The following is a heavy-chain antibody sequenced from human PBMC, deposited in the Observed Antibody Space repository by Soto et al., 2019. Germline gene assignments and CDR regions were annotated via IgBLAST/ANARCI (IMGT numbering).Heavy chain of an antibody. CDR1: SGSISSGSYF. CDR2: IYYSGST. CDR3: ARVLRDYPFYYYYMDV. V-gene: IGHV4-39*01. Sequence: SSETLSLTCTVSSGSISSGSYFWGWIRQPPGKGLEWIGNIYYSGSTYYNPSLKSRVTISVDTSNNQFSLKLSSVTAADTAVYYCARVLRDYPFYYYYMDVWGKGTTVTVSS. D-gene: IGHD4-17*01. J-gene: IGHJ6*03.